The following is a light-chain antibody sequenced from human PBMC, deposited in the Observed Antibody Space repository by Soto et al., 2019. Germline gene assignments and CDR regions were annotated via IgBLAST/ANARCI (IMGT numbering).Light chain of an antibody. CDR1: QRISTW. V-gene: IGKV1-5*01. J-gene: IGKJ5*01. Sequence: DIQMTQSPSTLSASVGDGVTITCRASQRISTWLAWYQQKPGKAPKLLIYDASSLESGVPSRFSGSGSGTEFTLAISSLQPDDFATYYCQQYNSYLTFGQGTRLEIK. CDR2: DAS. CDR3: QQYNSYLT.